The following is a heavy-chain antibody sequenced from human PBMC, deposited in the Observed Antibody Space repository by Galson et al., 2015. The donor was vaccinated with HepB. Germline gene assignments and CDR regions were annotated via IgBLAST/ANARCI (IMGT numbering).Heavy chain of an antibody. CDR2: IKYDGSEK. D-gene: IGHD4-17*01. Sequence: SLRLSCAASGSTFSQFWMNWVRQAPGKGLQWVANIKYDGSEKYYVDSVKGRFTISRDNAKKSLFLQMNSLRAEDTAVYYCVREFRRRTVTTADWYFDLWGRGTLVIVSS. V-gene: IGHV3-7*03. CDR3: VREFRRRTVTTADWYFDL. CDR1: GSTFSQFW. J-gene: IGHJ2*01.